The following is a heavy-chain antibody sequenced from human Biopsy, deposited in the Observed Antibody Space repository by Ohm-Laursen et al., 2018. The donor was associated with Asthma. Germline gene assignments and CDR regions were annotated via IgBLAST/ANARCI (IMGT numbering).Heavy chain of an antibody. V-gene: IGHV4-31*11. CDR1: GASITSGGYY. J-gene: IGHJ4*02. Sequence: TLSLTCAVSGASITSGGYYWTWIRQHPGKGLEWIGFIYYSGNTYYNPSLKSRVSISIDTSKNQFSLKLSSVTAADTAVYYCARAQDYYDSRGYYRSFDYWGQGTLVTVSS. D-gene: IGHD3-22*01. CDR2: IYYSGNT. CDR3: ARAQDYYDSRGYYRSFDY.